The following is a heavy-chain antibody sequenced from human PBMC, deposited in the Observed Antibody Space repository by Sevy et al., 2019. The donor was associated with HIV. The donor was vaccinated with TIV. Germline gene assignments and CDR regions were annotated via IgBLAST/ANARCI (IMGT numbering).Heavy chain of an antibody. CDR3: ARVGQQQVPRMSAFDI. CDR2: IIPIFGTA. CDR1: GGTFSSYA. D-gene: IGHD6-13*01. Sequence: SVKVSCKASGGTFSSYAISWVRQAPGQGLEWMGGIIPIFGTANYAQKFQGRVTITADESTSTAYMELSSLRSEDTAVYYCARVGQQQVPRMSAFDIWGQGTMVTVSS. V-gene: IGHV1-69*13. J-gene: IGHJ3*02.